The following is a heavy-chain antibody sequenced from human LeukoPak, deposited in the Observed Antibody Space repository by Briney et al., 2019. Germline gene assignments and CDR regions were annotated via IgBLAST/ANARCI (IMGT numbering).Heavy chain of an antibody. CDR3: ARTKGRAVGQTAFQY. CDR2: IYYSGRT. V-gene: IGHV4-59*12. CDR1: SGSISSYY. J-gene: IGHJ4*02. D-gene: IGHD1-26*01. Sequence: SETLSLTCSVSSGSISSYYWSWIRQPPGKGLEWIGYIYYSGRTSYNPSLKSRVSLSIDMSRTYFSLILKSVSAADTAVYYCARTKGRAVGQTAFQYWGQGTLVTVSA.